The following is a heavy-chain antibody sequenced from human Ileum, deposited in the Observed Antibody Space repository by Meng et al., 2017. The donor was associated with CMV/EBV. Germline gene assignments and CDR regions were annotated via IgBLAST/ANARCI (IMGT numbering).Heavy chain of an antibody. D-gene: IGHD5-12*01. CDR3: ARKGHVDIVGTAGNWFDP. CDR2: ITSSSSSI. V-gene: IGHV3-21*01. Sequence: GESLKISCVASGFTFSSYSMNWVRQAPGKGLEWVSAITSSSSSIYYADSVKGRFTISRDNAKNSLFLQMNILSAEDTALYYCARKGHVDIVGTAGNWFDPWGQGTLVTVSS. J-gene: IGHJ5*02. CDR1: GFTFSSYS.